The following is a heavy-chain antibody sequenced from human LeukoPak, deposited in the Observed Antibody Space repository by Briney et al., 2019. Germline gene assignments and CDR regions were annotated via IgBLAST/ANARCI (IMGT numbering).Heavy chain of an antibody. J-gene: IGHJ6*02. CDR1: GGSFSGCY. V-gene: IGHV4-34*01. CDR3: ARSYYYDSSGYYYYYYGMDV. Sequence: SETLSLTCAVYGGSFSGCYWSWIRQPPGKGLEWIGEINHSGSTNYNPSLKSRVTISVDTSKNQFSLKLSSVTAADTAVYYCARSYYYDSSGYYYYYYGMDVWGQGTTVTVSS. D-gene: IGHD3-22*01. CDR2: INHSGST.